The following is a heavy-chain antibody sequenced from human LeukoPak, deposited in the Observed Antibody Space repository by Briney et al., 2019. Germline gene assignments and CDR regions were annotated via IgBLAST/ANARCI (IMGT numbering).Heavy chain of an antibody. CDR2: IYPGDSDT. J-gene: IGHJ4*02. D-gene: IGHD1-26*01. CDR3: ARHRIVGATRAAFDY. CDR1: GYTFSNYW. V-gene: IGHV5-51*01. Sequence: GESLKISCKGSGYTFSNYWIGWVRQMPGKGLEWMGIIYPGDSDTRYSPSFQGRVTLSADKSISTVYLQWSSLKASDTAMYYCARHRIVGATRAAFDYWGQGTLVTVSS.